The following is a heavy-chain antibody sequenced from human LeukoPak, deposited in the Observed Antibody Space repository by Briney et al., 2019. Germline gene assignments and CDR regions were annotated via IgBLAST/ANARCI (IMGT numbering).Heavy chain of an antibody. CDR1: GFTFRTYA. J-gene: IGHJ4*02. D-gene: IGHD3-22*01. V-gene: IGHV3-23*01. Sequence: GGSLRLSCTGPGFTFRTYAFSWVRQAPGKGLEWVSATGSNGVTYCADSVKGRFTISRDNSKNALYLQMNGLRADDTAVYYCGIRDTSDYYVFWGQGTLDTVSS. CDR3: GIRDTSDYYVF. CDR2: TGSNGVT.